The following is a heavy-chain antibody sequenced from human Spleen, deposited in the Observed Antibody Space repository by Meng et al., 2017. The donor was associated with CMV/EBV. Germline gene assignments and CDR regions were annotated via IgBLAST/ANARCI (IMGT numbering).Heavy chain of an antibody. D-gene: IGHD6-13*01. CDR1: GVTLSSDD. V-gene: IGHV3-13*04. Sequence: GESLKISCAASGVTLSSDDMHWVRQTTGKGLQWVSTIATSGDTSYAGSVKGRFTVSREDAKNSLYLQMNSLRAGDTAVYYCARSLSSPHKSYYYGIEVWGQGTTVTVSS. CDR3: ARSLSSPHKSYYYGIEV. J-gene: IGHJ6*02. CDR2: IATSGDT.